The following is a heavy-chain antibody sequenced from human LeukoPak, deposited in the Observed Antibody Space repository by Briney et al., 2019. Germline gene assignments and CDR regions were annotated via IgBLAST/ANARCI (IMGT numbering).Heavy chain of an antibody. CDR1: GYTFTGYY. J-gene: IGHJ4*02. CDR3: ARELVGLYYFDY. CDR2: INPNSGGT. V-gene: IGHV1-2*02. Sequence: ASVKVSCKASGYTFTGYYMHWVRQAPGQGLEWMGWINPNSGGTNYAQKFQGRVTMTRDMSTSTVYMELSSLRSEDTAVYYCARELVGLYYFDYWGQGTLVTVSS.